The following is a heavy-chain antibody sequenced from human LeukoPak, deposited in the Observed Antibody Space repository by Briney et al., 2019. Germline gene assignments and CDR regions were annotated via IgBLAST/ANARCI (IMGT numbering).Heavy chain of an antibody. CDR2: VSNGGSFI. CDR1: GFTFSSYG. V-gene: IGHV3-21*01. D-gene: IGHD4-17*01. CDR3: ARNKINTVTTGWYFDL. J-gene: IGHJ2*01. Sequence: PGGSLRLSCTASGFTFSSYGMNWVRQARGKGLEGVSFVSNGGSFIYYADSVKGRFTISRDDAKNSLYLQMNSLTAEDTAEYYCARNKINTVTTGWYFDLWGRGTLVSVSS.